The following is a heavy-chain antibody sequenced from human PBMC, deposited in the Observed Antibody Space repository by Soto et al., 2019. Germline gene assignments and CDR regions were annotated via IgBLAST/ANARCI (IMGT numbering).Heavy chain of an antibody. J-gene: IGHJ5*02. CDR3: AKDYACTWYWYVDP. Sequence: GGSLRLSCAASGFSFSNFGMSWVRQAPGTGLEWVSSISGSGDKTYYLDSVKGRFTISRDNSKNTLYLHMNSLGAEDTAVYFCAKDYACTWYWYVDPWGQGPLVTFAS. V-gene: IGHV3-23*01. D-gene: IGHD6-13*01. CDR1: GFSFSNFG. CDR2: ISGSGDKT.